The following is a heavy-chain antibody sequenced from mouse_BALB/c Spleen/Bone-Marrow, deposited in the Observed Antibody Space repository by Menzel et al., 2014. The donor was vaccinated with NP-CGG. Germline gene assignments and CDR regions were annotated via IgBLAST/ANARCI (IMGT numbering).Heavy chain of an antibody. Sequence: VQLQESGAELVKPGASAKLSCKTSGYTFTNYWIQWVKQRPGQGLGWIGEISPGIGTTYYNEKFKGKATLTIDTSSSTAYMQLSSLTSEDSAVYFCARGGNYGYWGQGTTLTVSS. J-gene: IGHJ2*01. D-gene: IGHD2-1*01. CDR3: ARGGNYGY. CDR1: GYTFTNYW. V-gene: IGHV1S132*01. CDR2: ISPGIGTT.